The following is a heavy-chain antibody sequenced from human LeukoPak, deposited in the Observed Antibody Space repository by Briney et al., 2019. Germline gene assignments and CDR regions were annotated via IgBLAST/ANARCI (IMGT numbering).Heavy chain of an antibody. V-gene: IGHV3-30*04. CDR2: ISYDGSNK. J-gene: IGHJ4*02. Sequence: GRSLRLSCAASGFTFSSYAMHWVRQAPGKGLEWVAVISYDGSNKYYADSVKGRFTISRDNSKNALYLQMNSLTAEDTAVYYCAKEFWGGISGYADYWGQGTLVTVSS. D-gene: IGHD3-22*01. CDR3: AKEFWGGISGYADY. CDR1: GFTFSSYA.